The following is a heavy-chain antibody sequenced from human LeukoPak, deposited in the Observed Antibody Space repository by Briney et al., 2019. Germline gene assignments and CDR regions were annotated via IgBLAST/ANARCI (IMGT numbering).Heavy chain of an antibody. D-gene: IGHD6-6*01. J-gene: IGHJ5*02. CDR3: AGSYSPRSIAARPSWFDP. Sequence: GASVKVSCKASGYTFTGYYMHWVRQAPGQGLEWMGWINPNSGGTNYAQKFQGRVTMTRDTSISTAYMELSRLRSDDTAVYYCAGSYSPRSIAARPSWFDPWGQGTLVTVSS. CDR2: INPNSGGT. CDR1: GYTFTGYY. V-gene: IGHV1-2*02.